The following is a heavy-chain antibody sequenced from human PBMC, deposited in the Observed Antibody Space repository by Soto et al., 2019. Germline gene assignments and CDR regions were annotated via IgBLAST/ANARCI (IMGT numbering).Heavy chain of an antibody. CDR1: GGTFSSYT. V-gene: IGHV1-69*02. CDR2: IIPILGIA. CDR3: ARSDSSGSSDY. D-gene: IGHD3-22*01. J-gene: IGHJ4*02. Sequence: QVQLVQSGAEVKKPGSSVKVSCKASGGTFSSYTISWVRQAPGQGLEWMGRIIPILGIANYAQKFQGRVTXTXGKSTSTAYMELSSLRSEDTAVYYCARSDSSGSSDYWGQGTLVTVSS.